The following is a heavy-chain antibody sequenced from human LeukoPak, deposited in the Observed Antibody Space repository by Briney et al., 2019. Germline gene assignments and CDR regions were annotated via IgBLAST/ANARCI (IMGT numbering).Heavy chain of an antibody. CDR2: IYHSGST. CDR3: ARGLSRVDP. CDR1: GGSISSGGYY. V-gene: IGHV4-30-2*01. Sequence: PSQTLSLTCTVSGGSISSGGYYWSWIRQPPGKGLEWIGYIYHSGSTYCNPSLKSRVTISVDRSKNQFSLKLSSVTAADTAVYYCARGLSRVDPWGQGTLVTVSS. J-gene: IGHJ5*02.